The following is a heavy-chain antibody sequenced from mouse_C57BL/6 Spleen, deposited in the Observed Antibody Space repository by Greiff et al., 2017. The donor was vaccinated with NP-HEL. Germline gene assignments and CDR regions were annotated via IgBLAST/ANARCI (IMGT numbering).Heavy chain of an antibody. Sequence: VQLQQSGAELVKPGASVKISCKASGYAFSSYWMNWVKQRPGKGLEWIGQIYPGDGDTNYNGKFKGKATLTADKSSSTAYMQLSSLTSEDSAVYFCARDRKTAQAYYFDYWGQGTTLTVSS. D-gene: IGHD3-2*02. V-gene: IGHV1-80*01. J-gene: IGHJ2*01. CDR1: GYAFSSYW. CDR2: IYPGDGDT. CDR3: ARDRKTAQAYYFDY.